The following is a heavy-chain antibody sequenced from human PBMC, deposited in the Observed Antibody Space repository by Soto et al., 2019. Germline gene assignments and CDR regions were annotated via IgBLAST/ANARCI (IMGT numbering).Heavy chain of an antibody. CDR1: GGTFSSYA. D-gene: IGHD3-22*01. J-gene: IGHJ6*02. CDR3: ARAEDYSDSNREEDYGMDV. Sequence: QVQLVQSGAEVKKPGSSVKVSCKASGGTFSSYAISWVRQAPGQGLEWMGGIIPIFGTANYAQKFQGRVTITANESTTTAYMELSSLISEDRAVYYCARAEDYSDSNREEDYGMDVWGQGTTVTVSS. CDR2: IIPIFGTA. V-gene: IGHV1-69*12.